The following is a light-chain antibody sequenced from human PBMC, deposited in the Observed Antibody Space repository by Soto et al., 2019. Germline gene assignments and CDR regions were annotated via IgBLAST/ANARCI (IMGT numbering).Light chain of an antibody. V-gene: IGLV2-8*01. CDR2: EVN. CDR1: SSDVGAYNL. Sequence: QSALTQPPSASGSPGQSVTISCTGTSSDVGAYNLVSWYLQRPGKAPKLMIYEVNKRPSGVPDRFSGSKSGYTASLTVSGLLAEDEGDFYCSSRSDSNSLWVFGGGTKLTVL. CDR3: SSRSDSNSLWV. J-gene: IGLJ3*02.